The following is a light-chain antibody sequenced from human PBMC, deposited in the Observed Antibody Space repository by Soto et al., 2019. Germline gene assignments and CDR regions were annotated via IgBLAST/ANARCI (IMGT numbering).Light chain of an antibody. CDR1: SSDIGGYNF. CDR3: SSYRTMTTLV. Sequence: QSALTQPASVTGSPGQSITISCTGTSSDIGGYNFVSWYQQHPGKAPKLMIYEVTNRPSGISNRFSGSKSGNTASLTISGVQPEDEADYYCSSYRTMTTLVFGGGTNVTVL. J-gene: IGLJ2*01. CDR2: EVT. V-gene: IGLV2-14*01.